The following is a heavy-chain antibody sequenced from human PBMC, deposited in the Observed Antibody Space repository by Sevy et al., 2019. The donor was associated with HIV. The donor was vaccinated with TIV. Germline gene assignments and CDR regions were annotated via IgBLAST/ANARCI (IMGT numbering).Heavy chain of an antibody. D-gene: IGHD7-27*01. CDR3: AKGDGALTGIDP. CDR2: MSYDGSNQ. J-gene: IGHJ5*02. Sequence: GGSLRLSCIASGFTFSDYAMHWVRLAPGKGLEWVALMSYDGSNQYYADSVKGRFTISRDNSKNTLYLQMNSLRVEDTAVYYCAKGDGALTGIDPWGQGTLVTVSS. CDR1: GFTFSDYA. V-gene: IGHV3-30*18.